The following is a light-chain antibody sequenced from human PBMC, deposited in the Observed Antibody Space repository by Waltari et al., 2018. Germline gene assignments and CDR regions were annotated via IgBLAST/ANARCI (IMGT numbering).Light chain of an antibody. J-gene: IGLJ7*01. CDR1: NRDIGGYNY. CDR3: SSYGGSNTYV. CDR2: DVT. Sequence: LTQSPSVSGSPGQSVTISCTGTNRDIGGYNYVSWYQQYPGKAPKLMIYDVTKRPSGVSDRFSSSKSGNTASLTISGLQAEDEADYYCSSYGGSNTYVFGGGTQLTVL. V-gene: IGLV2-8*01.